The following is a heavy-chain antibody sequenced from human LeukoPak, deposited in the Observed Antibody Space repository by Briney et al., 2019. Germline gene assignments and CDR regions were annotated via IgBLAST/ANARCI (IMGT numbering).Heavy chain of an antibody. J-gene: IGHJ5*02. CDR1: GGTFSNYA. CDR3: ARGGGGVVVVAAKNNWFDP. CDR2: IIPMFGTA. Sequence: SVKVSCKASGGTFSNYAISWVRQAPGQGLEWMGGIIPMFGTADYAQKFQGRVTMTRDMSTSTVYMELSSLRSEDTAVYYCARGGGGVVVVAAKNNWFDPWGQGTLVTVSS. V-gene: IGHV1-69*05. D-gene: IGHD2-15*01.